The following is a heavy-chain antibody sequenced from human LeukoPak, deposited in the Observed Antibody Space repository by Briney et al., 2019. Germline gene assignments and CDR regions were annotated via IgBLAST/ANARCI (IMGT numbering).Heavy chain of an antibody. Sequence: PSETLSLTCAVYGGSFSGYYWSWIRQPPGKVLEWIGEINHSGSTNYNPSLKSRVTISVDTSKNQFSLKLSSVTAADTAVYYCATTHGSGDFNWFDPWGQGTLVTVSS. D-gene: IGHD4-17*01. J-gene: IGHJ5*02. CDR2: INHSGST. CDR1: GGSFSGYY. CDR3: ATTHGSGDFNWFDP. V-gene: IGHV4-34*01.